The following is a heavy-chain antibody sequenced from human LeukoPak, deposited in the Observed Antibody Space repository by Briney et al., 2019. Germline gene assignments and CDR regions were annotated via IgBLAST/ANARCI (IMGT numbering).Heavy chain of an antibody. CDR3: ARGIGGWSTRFDS. D-gene: IGHD6-19*01. CDR2: IYDSGTT. CDR1: GGSISTYY. Sequence: PSETLSLTCTVSGGSISTYYWNWIRQPPGKGLEWIGYIYDSGTTDYSPSLKSRVTISVSTSKNQFSLKLSSVTAADTAVYYCARGIGGWSTRFDSWGQGTLVTVSS. V-gene: IGHV4-59*01. J-gene: IGHJ4*02.